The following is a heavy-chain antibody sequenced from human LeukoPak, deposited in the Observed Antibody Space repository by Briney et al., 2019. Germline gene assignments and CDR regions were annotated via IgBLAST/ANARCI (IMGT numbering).Heavy chain of an antibody. Sequence: SETLSLTCTVSGGSISSSSYYWGWIRQPPGKGLEWIGSIYYSGSTYYNPSLKSRVTISVDTCKNQFSLKLSSVTAADTAVYYCASSGTRGEFDYWGQGTLVTVSS. D-gene: IGHD3-10*01. J-gene: IGHJ4*02. CDR3: ASSGTRGEFDY. CDR1: GGSISSSSYY. V-gene: IGHV4-39*01. CDR2: IYYSGST.